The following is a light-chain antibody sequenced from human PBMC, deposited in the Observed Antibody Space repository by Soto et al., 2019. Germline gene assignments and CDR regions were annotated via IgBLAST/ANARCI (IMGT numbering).Light chain of an antibody. V-gene: IGLV3-21*02. J-gene: IGLJ2*01. CDR1: VIGSIS. CDR2: DDS. CDR3: QVWDSSSDHVI. Sequence: SYELTQPPSVSVAPGQTASITCGGNVIGSISVHWYQQKPGKAPVLVVFDDSDRPSGIPERFSGSNSRNTATLTISRVEAGDEADYYCQVWDSSSDHVIFGGWTQLTVL.